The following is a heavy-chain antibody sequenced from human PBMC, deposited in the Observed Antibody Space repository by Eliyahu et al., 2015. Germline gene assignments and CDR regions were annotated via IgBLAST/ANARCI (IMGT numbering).Heavy chain of an antibody. CDR2: IYGGGST. V-gene: IGHV3-53*01. CDR3: ARNLGSTTDIGNY. J-gene: IGHJ4*02. CDR1: GFTVSSSY. Sequence: EVQLVESGGGLIQPGGSLRLSCAASGFTVSSSYMXWVRQAPGKGLEWVSAIYGGGSTYYADSVKGRFSLSRDNSQNTVYLQMDSLRAEDTAIYYCARNLGSTTDIGNYWGQGTLVTVSS. D-gene: IGHD1-1*01.